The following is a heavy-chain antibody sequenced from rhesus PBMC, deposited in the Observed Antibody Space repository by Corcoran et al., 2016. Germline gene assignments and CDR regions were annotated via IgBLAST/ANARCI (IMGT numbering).Heavy chain of an antibody. J-gene: IGHJ4*01. Sequence: QVQLQESGPGLVKPSATLSLTCAVSVASISINYWGWIGQSPGKGLEWIGHISGNDGTPNYKSSLRSRVTISRDASKTQLFLKLTSVTAADTAVFYCAKHTGWSFDYWGQGVLVTVSS. D-gene: IGHD6-37*01. CDR1: VASISINY. CDR2: ISGNDGTP. CDR3: AKHTGWSFDY. V-gene: IGHV4-160*01.